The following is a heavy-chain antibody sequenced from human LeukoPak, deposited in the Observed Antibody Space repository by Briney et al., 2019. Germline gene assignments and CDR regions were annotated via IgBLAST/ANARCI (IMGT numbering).Heavy chain of an antibody. V-gene: IGHV3-21*01. J-gene: IGHJ5*02. CDR3: ARDLYSRASRFDP. D-gene: IGHD6-13*01. Sequence: GGSLRPSCAASGFTFSSYSMNWVRQAPGKGLEWVSSISSSSSYIYYADSVKGRFTISRDNAKNSLYLQMNSLRAEDTAVYYCARDLYSRASRFDPWGQGTLVTVSS. CDR2: ISSSSSYI. CDR1: GFTFSSYS.